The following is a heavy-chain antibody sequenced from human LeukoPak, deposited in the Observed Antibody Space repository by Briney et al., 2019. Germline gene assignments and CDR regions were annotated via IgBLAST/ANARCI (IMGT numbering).Heavy chain of an antibody. J-gene: IGHJ3*02. V-gene: IGHV4-39*01. D-gene: IGHD2-15*01. Sequence: SETLSLTCTVSGGSISSSSYYWGWIRQPPGKGLEWIGSIYYSGSTSYNPSLKSRVTISVDTSKNQFSLKLSSVTAADTAVYYCARLAATSNAFDIWGQGTMVTVSS. CDR2: IYYSGST. CDR1: GGSISSSSYY. CDR3: ARLAATSNAFDI.